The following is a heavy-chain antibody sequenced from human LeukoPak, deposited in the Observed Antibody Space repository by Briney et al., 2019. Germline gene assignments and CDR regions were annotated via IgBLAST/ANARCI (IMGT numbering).Heavy chain of an antibody. Sequence: GGSLRLSCAASGFTFNNYAMSWVRQAPGKGLEWVSTISASGISTYYSDSVKGRFTISRDNSKNTLYLQMNSLRAEDTAVYYCAKGDNDILTGYYNSFDYWGQGTLVTVSS. J-gene: IGHJ4*02. V-gene: IGHV3-23*01. CDR2: ISASGIST. CDR3: AKGDNDILTGYYNSFDY. CDR1: GFTFNNYA. D-gene: IGHD3-9*01.